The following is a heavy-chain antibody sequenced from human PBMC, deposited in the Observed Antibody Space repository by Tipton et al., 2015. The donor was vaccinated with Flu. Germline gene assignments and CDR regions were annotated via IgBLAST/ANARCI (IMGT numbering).Heavy chain of an antibody. CDR3: ASATTVTTSGMDV. Sequence: LRLSYTVSGGSISSYYWSWIRQPPGKGLEWIGNIYYSGSTNYNPSLKSRVTISVDTSKNQFSLRLNSVTAADTAVYYWASATTVTTSGMDVWGQGTTVTVSS. J-gene: IGHJ6*02. CDR2: IYYSGST. D-gene: IGHD4-11*01. CDR1: GGSISSYY. V-gene: IGHV4-59*01.